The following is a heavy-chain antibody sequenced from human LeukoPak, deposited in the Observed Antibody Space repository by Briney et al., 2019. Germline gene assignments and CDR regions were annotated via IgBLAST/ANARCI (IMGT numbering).Heavy chain of an antibody. V-gene: IGHV3-72*01. Sequence: GGSLRLSCAASGFTFSDHYMDWVRQAPGKGQEWVGRTRNKANSYTTEYAASVKGGFTISRDDSKNSLYLQMNSLKTEDTAVYYCAREGRGSYDFWSGYPLGAFDIWGQGTMVTVSS. D-gene: IGHD3-3*01. CDR3: AREGRGSYDFWSGYPLGAFDI. CDR2: TRNKANSYTT. J-gene: IGHJ3*02. CDR1: GFTFSDHY.